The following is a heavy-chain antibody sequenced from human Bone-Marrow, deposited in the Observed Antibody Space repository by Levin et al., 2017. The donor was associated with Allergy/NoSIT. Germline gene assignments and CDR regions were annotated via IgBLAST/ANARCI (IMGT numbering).Heavy chain of an antibody. CDR3: ARETPSSRYSSSPWGTAVDF. Sequence: PGGSLRLSCAGSGFTFSSYVMSWVRQAPGKGLEWVSTISNSGDRTYYTDSVKGRFAISKDSAKNTLYLQMNSLRGEDTAVYYCARETPSSRYSSSPWGTAVDFWGRGTLVTVSS. J-gene: IGHJ4*02. D-gene: IGHD6-19*01. CDR2: ISNSGDRT. CDR1: GFTFSSYV. V-gene: IGHV3-23*01.